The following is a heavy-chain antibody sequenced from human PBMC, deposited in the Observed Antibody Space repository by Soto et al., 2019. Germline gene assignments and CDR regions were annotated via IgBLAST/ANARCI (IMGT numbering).Heavy chain of an antibody. J-gene: IGHJ3*02. CDR1: GFTFGDYA. CDR3: TRERPYYDFWSGYRDAFDI. Sequence: GGSVRLSCTASGFTFGDYAMSWFRQAPGKGLEWVGFIRSKAYGGTTEYAASVKGRFTISRDDSKSIAYLQMNSLKTEDTAVYYCTRERPYYDFWSGYRDAFDIWGQGTMVTVSS. V-gene: IGHV3-49*03. D-gene: IGHD3-3*01. CDR2: IRSKAYGGTT.